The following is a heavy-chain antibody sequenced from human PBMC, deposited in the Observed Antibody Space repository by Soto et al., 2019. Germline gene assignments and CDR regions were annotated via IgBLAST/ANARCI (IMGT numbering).Heavy chain of an antibody. J-gene: IGHJ4*02. CDR2: ISAYNGNT. Sequence: GASVKVSCKASSYTFTSYGISWVRQAPGQGLEWMGWISAYNGNTNYAQKLQGRVTMTTDTSTSTAYMELRSLRSDDTAVYYCARWSGGSGSYYNGDFDYWGQGTLVTVSS. V-gene: IGHV1-18*01. D-gene: IGHD3-10*01. CDR1: SYTFTSYG. CDR3: ARWSGGSGSYYNGDFDY.